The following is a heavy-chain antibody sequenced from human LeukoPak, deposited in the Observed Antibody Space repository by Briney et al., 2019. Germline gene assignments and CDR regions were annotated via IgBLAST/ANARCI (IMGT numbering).Heavy chain of an antibody. CDR2: INAGNGNT. Sequence: GASVKVSCKASGYTFTSYAMHWVRQAPGQRLEWMGWINAGNGNTKYSQKFQGRVTITRDTSASTAYMELSSLRPEDTAVYYCARGEQTLLFDYWGQGTLVTVSS. V-gene: IGHV1-3*01. J-gene: IGHJ4*02. D-gene: IGHD1-26*01. CDR3: ARGEQTLLFDY. CDR1: GYTFTSYA.